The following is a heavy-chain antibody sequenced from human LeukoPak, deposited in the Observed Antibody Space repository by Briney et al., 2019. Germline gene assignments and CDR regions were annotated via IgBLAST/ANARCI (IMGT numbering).Heavy chain of an antibody. Sequence: PGGSLRLPCAASGFTFSDYYTSWIRQAPGKGLEWVSYISSSGSTIYYADSVRGRFTISRDNAKNSLYLQMNSLRAEDTAVYYCARVLIQLGTIDYWGQGTLVTVSS. V-gene: IGHV3-11*01. CDR2: ISSSGSTI. D-gene: IGHD5-18*01. CDR3: ARVLIQLGTIDY. J-gene: IGHJ4*02. CDR1: GFTFSDYY.